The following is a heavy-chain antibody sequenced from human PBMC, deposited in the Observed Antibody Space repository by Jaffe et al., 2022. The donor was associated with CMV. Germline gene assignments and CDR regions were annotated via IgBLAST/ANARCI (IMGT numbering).Heavy chain of an antibody. Sequence: QVQLQQWGAGLLKPSETLSLTCAVYGGSFSGYYWSWIRQPPGKGLEWIGEINHSGSTNYNPSLKSRVTISVDTSKNQFSLKLSSVTAADTAVYYCARGRIAAAGKTFDYWGQGTLVTVSS. J-gene: IGHJ4*02. CDR1: GGSFSGYY. CDR2: INHSGST. CDR3: ARGRIAAAGKTFDY. D-gene: IGHD6-13*01. V-gene: IGHV4-34*01.